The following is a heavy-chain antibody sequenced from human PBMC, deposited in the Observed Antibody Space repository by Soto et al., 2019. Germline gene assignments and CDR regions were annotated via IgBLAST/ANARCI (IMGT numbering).Heavy chain of an antibody. Sequence: QVQLEESGGGVVQPGRSLRLSCKGSGFTFSSYAIQWVRRAPGKGLEWVAAISDDGTNKHTADSVKGRFTISRDNSRNTVYLQVNSLRVEDTAVYYCVRRLTTTVTAMGYWGQGTPVTVSS. J-gene: IGHJ4*02. CDR2: ISDDGTNK. V-gene: IGHV3-30-3*01. D-gene: IGHD4-17*01. CDR1: GFTFSSYA. CDR3: VRRLTTTVTAMGY.